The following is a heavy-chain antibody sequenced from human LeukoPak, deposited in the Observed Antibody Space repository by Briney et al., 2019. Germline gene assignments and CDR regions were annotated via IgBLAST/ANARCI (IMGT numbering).Heavy chain of an antibody. D-gene: IGHD2-15*01. V-gene: IGHV1-3*01. Sequence: ASVKVSRKASGYTFTSYAMHWVRQAPGQRLEWMGWINAGNGNTKYSQKFQGRVTITRDTSASTAYMELSSLRSEDTAVYYCARLGAATRRFDYWGQGTLVTVSS. CDR2: INAGNGNT. CDR1: GYTFTSYA. J-gene: IGHJ4*02. CDR3: ARLGAATRRFDY.